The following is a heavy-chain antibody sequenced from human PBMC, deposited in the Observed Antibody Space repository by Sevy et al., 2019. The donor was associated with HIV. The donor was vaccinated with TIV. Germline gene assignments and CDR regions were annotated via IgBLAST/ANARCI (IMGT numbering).Heavy chain of an antibody. CDR3: ARSPPYSSGWYGIDY. CDR2: ICRSSSTI. V-gene: IGHV3-48*01. D-gene: IGHD6-19*01. Sequence: GGSLRLSCAASGFTFSSYSMNWVRQAPGKGLEWVSYICRSSSTIYYVDSVKGRFTISKDNAKNSLYLQMNSLRAEDTAVYYWARSPPYSSGWYGIDYWGQGTLVTVSS. J-gene: IGHJ4*02. CDR1: GFTFSSYS.